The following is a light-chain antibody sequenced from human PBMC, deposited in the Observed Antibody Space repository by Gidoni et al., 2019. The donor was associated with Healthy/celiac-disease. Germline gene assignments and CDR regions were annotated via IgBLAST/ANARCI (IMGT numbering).Light chain of an antibody. Sequence: DIQMTQSPSSLSASVGDRVTITCRASQSISSYLNWYKQKPGKAPKLLIYAASSLQSGVPSRFSGSGSGTDFTLTISSLQPEDFATYYCQQSYSTPPKTFGGGTKVEIK. CDR3: QQSYSTPPKT. CDR1: QSISSY. V-gene: IGKV1-39*01. CDR2: AAS. J-gene: IGKJ4*01.